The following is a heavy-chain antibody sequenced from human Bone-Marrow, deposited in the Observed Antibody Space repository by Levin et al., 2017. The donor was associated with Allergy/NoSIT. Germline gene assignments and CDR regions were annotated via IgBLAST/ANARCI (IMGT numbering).Heavy chain of an antibody. J-gene: IGHJ3*01. V-gene: IGHV3-53*01. CDR3: GRDVGP. CDR2: IYSGGST. Sequence: GGSLRLSCAASGFTVSNNYVWWVRQAPGKGLEWVSLIYSGGSTYYADSVKGRFSISRDGSKNTLYLQMNSLRAEDTAMYYCGRDVGPWGQGTMVTVSS. D-gene: IGHD1-26*01. CDR1: GFTVSNNY.